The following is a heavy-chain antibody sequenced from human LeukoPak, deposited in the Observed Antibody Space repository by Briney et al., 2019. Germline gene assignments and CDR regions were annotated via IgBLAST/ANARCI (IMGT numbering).Heavy chain of an antibody. CDR2: FDPEDGET. CDR1: GYTLTELS. CDR3: ATTYYDYVWGSYRYGDY. J-gene: IGHJ4*02. V-gene: IGHV1-24*01. Sequence: ASEKVSCKVSGYTLTELSMHWVRQAPGKGLEWMGGFDPEDGETIYAQKFQGRVTMTEDTSTDTAYMELSSLRSEDTAVYYCATTYYDYVWGSYRYGDYWGQGTLVTVSS. D-gene: IGHD3-16*02.